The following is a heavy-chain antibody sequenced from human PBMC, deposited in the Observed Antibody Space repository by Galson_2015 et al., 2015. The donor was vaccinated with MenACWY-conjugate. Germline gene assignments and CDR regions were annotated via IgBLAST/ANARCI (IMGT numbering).Heavy chain of an antibody. CDR1: GFSFSGSW. Sequence: LRLSCAASGFSFSGSWMSWVRQAPGKGLEWVANIKQDASEKYYVDSVKGRFAISRDNAKNSLYLQMNSLGAEDTAVYYCARGPRYGAVDIWGQGTMVTVSS. V-gene: IGHV3-7*03. CDR2: IKQDASEK. CDR3: ARGPRYGAVDI. J-gene: IGHJ3*02. D-gene: IGHD4-17*01.